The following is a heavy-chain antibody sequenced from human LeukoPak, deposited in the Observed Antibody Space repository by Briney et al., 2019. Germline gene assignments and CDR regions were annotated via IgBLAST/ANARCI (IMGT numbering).Heavy chain of an antibody. D-gene: IGHD3-22*01. CDR3: ARSPVITRD. CDR2: INSDGSRI. V-gene: IGHV3-74*01. CDR1: GITFSTYW. J-gene: IGHJ4*02. Sequence: PGGSLRRSCAASGITFSTYWMHWVRQAPGQGLEWVSRINSDGSRITYADSVKGRFTISRDNAKNTLYLQMNSLIVEDTAVYYCARSPVITRDWGQGTLVTVSS.